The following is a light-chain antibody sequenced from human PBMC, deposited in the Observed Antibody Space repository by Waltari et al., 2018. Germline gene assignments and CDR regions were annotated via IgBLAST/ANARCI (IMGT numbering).Light chain of an antibody. CDR2: KDS. Sequence: SYELTQPPPVSVSPGQTARITCSGDALPKQYAYWYQQKPGQAPVLVIYKDSERPSGIPERFSASSSGTTVTLTISGVQAEDEADYYCQSADSSGTYVVFGGGTKLTVL. J-gene: IGLJ2*01. CDR3: QSADSSGTYVV. CDR1: ALPKQY. V-gene: IGLV3-25*03.